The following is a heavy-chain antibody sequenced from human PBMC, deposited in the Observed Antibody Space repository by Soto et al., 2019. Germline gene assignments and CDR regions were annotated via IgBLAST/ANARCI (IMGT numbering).Heavy chain of an antibody. CDR2: ISYDGSNK. CDR1: GGTFSSYA. J-gene: IGHJ4*02. D-gene: IGHD1-26*01. CDR3: ARDRVVGATILDY. V-gene: IGHV3-30-3*01. Sequence: AEALTLSCAGSGGTFSSYAMHWFLQAPRGRLEWVAVISYDGSNKYYADSVKSRFTISRDNSKNTLYLQMNSVRAEDTAVYFWARDRVVGATILDYWGKGTQVTVAS.